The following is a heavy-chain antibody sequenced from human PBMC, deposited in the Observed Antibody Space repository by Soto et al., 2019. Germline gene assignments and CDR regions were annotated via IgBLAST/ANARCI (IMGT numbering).Heavy chain of an antibody. J-gene: IGHJ6*02. CDR3: VRMGFSGGGYLSYYYYGMDI. D-gene: IGHD5-12*01. CDR2: IYYSGST. CDR1: GGSISSYY. V-gene: IGHV4-59*01. Sequence: SEALSLTCARSGGSISSYYWSWIRQPPRKGLEWIGYIYYSGSTNYNPSLKSRVTISVDTSKNQFSLKLSSVTAADTAMYYCVRMGFSGGGYLSYYYYGMDIWGQGTTVTVSS.